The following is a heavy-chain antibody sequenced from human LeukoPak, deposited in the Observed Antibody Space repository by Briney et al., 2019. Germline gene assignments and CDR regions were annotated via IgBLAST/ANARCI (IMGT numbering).Heavy chain of an antibody. J-gene: IGHJ4*02. V-gene: IGHV3-30*02. CDR1: GFTFSSYG. D-gene: IGHD6-19*01. CDR2: IRYDGSNK. Sequence: GGSLRLSCAASGFTFSSYGMHWVRQAPGKGLEWVAFIRYDGSNKYYADSVKGRFTISRDNSKNTLYLQMNSLRAEDTAVYYCAKAHRYSSGWYLPLDYWGQGTLVTVSS. CDR3: AKAHRYSSGWYLPLDY.